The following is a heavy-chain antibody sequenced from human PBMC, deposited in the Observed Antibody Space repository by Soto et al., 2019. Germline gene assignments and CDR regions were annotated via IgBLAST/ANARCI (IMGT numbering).Heavy chain of an antibody. CDR1: GVSFSDYS. V-gene: IGHV3-21*06. CDR3: ARSGELLQTFDS. Sequence: KSVGSLRLSCVVSGVSFSDYSMNWVRQAPGKGLEWVSLITGNSEYKYYAGSVKGRFTVSRDNAKNSLYLQMNSLTVEDTAVYYCARSGELLQTFDSWGQGTLVTVSS. J-gene: IGHJ4*02. CDR2: ITGNSEYK. D-gene: IGHD1-26*01.